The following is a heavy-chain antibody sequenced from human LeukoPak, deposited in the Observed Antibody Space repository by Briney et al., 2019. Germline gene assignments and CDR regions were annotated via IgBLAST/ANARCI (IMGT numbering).Heavy chain of an antibody. V-gene: IGHV4-38-2*01. J-gene: IGHJ5*02. D-gene: IGHD3-10*01. CDR1: GYSISSGYY. CDR2: IYHSGST. CDR3: ARGTHYYGSGSYLRP. Sequence: SETLSLTCAVSGYSISSGYYWGWIRQPPGKGLEWIGSIYHSGSTYYNPSLKSRVTISVDTSKNQFSLRLSSVTAADTAVYYCARGTHYYGSGSYLRPWGQGTLVTVSS.